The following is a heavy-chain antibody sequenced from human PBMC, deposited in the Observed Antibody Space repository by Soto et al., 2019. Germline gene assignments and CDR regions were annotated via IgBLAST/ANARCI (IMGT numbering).Heavy chain of an antibody. D-gene: IGHD3-3*01. CDR2: ISAYNGNT. Sequence: GASVKVSCKASGYTFTSYGISWVRQAPGQGLEWMGWISAYNGNTNYAQKLQGRVTMTTDTSTSTAYMELRSLRSDDTAVYYCARGRKYYDSRRGYRALDIWGQAIMVIVSS. CDR3: ARGRKYYDSRRGYRALDI. V-gene: IGHV1-18*01. CDR1: GYTFTSYG. J-gene: IGHJ3*02.